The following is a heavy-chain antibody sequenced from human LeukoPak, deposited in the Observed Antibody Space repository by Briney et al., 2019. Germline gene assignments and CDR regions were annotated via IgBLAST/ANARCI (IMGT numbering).Heavy chain of an antibody. CDR1: GFLFSKYW. CDR2: IKEDDSEI. CDR3: ARDSTGYGYEEWN. V-gene: IGHV3-7*01. D-gene: IGHD5-18*01. Sequence: GGSLRLSCAASGFLFSKYWMTWVRQAPGKGLEWVANIKEDDSEIYYVESVKGRFTISRDNAKNSLYLQMNSLRAEDTALYYCARDSTGYGYEEWNWGQGTLVTVSS. J-gene: IGHJ4*02.